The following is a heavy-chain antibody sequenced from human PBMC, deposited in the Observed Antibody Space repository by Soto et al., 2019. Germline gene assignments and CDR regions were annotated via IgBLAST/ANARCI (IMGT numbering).Heavy chain of an antibody. J-gene: IGHJ3*02. V-gene: IGHV3-33*01. CDR1: GFTFSIYG. CDR3: ARVFTYYYDSSGYFQRRGAFDI. CDR2: IWNDGSNK. Sequence: GGSLRLSCAASGFTFSIYGMHWVRQAPGKGLEWVAVIWNDGSNKYYVDSVKGRFTISRDNSKNTLYLQMNSLRAEDTAVYYCARVFTYYYDSSGYFQRRGAFDIWGHGTMVTVSS. D-gene: IGHD3-22*01.